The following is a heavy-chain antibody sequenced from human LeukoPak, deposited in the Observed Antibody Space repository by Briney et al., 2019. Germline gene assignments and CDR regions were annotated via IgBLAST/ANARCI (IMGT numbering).Heavy chain of an antibody. CDR1: GGSLSSGDYY. CDR3: ARAGDYVWGSYLLDY. CDR2: IYYSGST. Sequence: PSQTLSLTCTVSGGSLSSGDYYWSWIRQPPGKGLEWIGYIYYSGSTYYNPSLKSRVTISVDTSKNQFSLKLSSVTAADTAVYYCARAGDYVWGSYLLDYWGQGTLVTVSS. V-gene: IGHV4-30-4*01. J-gene: IGHJ4*02. D-gene: IGHD3-16*02.